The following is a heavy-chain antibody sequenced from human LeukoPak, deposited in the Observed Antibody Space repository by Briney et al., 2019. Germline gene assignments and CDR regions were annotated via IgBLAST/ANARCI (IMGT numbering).Heavy chain of an antibody. D-gene: IGHD6-19*01. V-gene: IGHV3-21*04. CDR3: AKQYSSGWYRPFDI. CDR2: IDSNSASI. Sequence: TGGSLRLSCAASGFTFSTYSMHWVRQAPGKGLEWVSSIDSNSASIYYADSVKGRFTISRDNAKNSLYLQMNSLRAADTAVYCCAKQYSSGWYRPFDIWGQGTMVTVSS. CDR1: GFTFSTYS. J-gene: IGHJ3*02.